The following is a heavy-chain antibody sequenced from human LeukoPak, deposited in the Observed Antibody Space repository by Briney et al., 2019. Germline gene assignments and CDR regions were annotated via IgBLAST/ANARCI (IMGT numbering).Heavy chain of an antibody. CDR1: GGSFSGYY. J-gene: IGHJ6*02. V-gene: IGHV4-59*08. Sequence: PSETLSLTCAVYGGSFSGYYWSWIRQSPGKGLEWIGYIYYSGSTNYDPSLKSRVTISVDTSKNQFSLKLSSVTAADTAVYYCARSDTAMVKGMDVWGQGTTVTVSS. D-gene: IGHD5-18*01. CDR3: ARSDTAMVKGMDV. CDR2: IYYSGST.